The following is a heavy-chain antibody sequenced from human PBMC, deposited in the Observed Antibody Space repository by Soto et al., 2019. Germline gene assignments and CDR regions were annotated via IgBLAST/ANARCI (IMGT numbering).Heavy chain of an antibody. CDR1: GGSISSYY. CDR3: AGGFGGYSRGGAPDDAFNI. V-gene: IGHV4-59*08. CDR2: IYYSGGT. D-gene: IGHD6-19*01. J-gene: IGHJ3*02. Sequence: SETLSLTCTVSGGSISSYYWSWIRQPPGKGLEWIGYIYYSGGTNYNPSLKSRVTISVDTSKNQFSLKLSSVTAADTAVYYCAGGFGGYSRGGAPDDAFNIGAQGKMVTVPS.